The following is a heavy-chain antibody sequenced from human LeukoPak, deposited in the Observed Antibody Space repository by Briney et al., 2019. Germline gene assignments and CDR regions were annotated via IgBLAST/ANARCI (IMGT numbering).Heavy chain of an antibody. D-gene: IGHD4-17*01. J-gene: IGHJ6*03. V-gene: IGHV1-69*06. CDR2: IIPIFGTA. Sequence: GASVKVSCKASGGTFSNYAISWVRQAPGQGLEWMGGIIPIFGTANYAQKFQGRVTITADKSTSTAYMELSSLRAEDTAVYYCAKDHGDYEYYYYYMDVWGKGTTVTISS. CDR3: AKDHGDYEYYYYYMDV. CDR1: GGTFSNYA.